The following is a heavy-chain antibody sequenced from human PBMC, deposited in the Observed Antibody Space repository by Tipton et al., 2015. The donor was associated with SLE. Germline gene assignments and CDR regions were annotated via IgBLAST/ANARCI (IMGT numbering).Heavy chain of an antibody. CDR3: ARHGGTGRNWFDP. CDR1: GGSISSSSYY. CDR2: IYYSGST. Sequence: GLVKPSETLSLTCTVSGGSISSSSYYWGWIRQPPGKGLEWIGSIYYSGSTYYNPSLKSRVTISVDTSKNQFSLKLSSVTAADTAVYYCARHGGTGRNWFDPWGQGTLVTVSS. V-gene: IGHV4-39*01. J-gene: IGHJ5*02. D-gene: IGHD3-16*01.